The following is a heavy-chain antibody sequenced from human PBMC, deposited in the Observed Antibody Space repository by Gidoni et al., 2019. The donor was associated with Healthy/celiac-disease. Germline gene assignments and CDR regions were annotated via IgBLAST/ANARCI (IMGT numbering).Heavy chain of an antibody. J-gene: IGHJ3*02. D-gene: IGHD1-1*01. CDR3: AKGGTSAWFNAFDI. CDR1: GFPFSSYA. V-gene: IGHV3-23*01. CDR2: ISGSGGST. Sequence: EVQLLESGGGLVQPGGSLRLPCEAPGFPFSSYAMSWVRQAPGKGLEWVSAISGSGGSTYYADSVKGRFTISRDNSKNTLYLQMNSLRAEDTAVYYCAKGGTSAWFNAFDIWGQGTMVTVSS.